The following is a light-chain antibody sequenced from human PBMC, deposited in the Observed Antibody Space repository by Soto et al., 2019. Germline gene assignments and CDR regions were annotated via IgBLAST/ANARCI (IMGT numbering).Light chain of an antibody. CDR3: CSYADGSIYF. CDR1: SRDVGAYDY. J-gene: IGLJ1*01. Sequence: QSVLTQPAYESGSPGQSITISCTGTSRDVGAYDYVSWYLQSPDKVPHLLIYYVAHRPSGVSSRFSGSKSGNTASLTISGLQAEDEGDYYCCSYADGSIYFFGTGTKVTVL. CDR2: YVA. V-gene: IGLV2-14*03.